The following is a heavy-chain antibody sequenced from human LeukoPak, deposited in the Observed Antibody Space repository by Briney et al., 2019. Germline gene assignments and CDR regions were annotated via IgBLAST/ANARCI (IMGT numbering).Heavy chain of an antibody. D-gene: IGHD1-14*01. CDR1: GGSIKSPF. V-gene: IGHV4-59*11. J-gene: IGHJ4*02. CDR3: VRTNPWDLTYYFDY. Sequence: PSETLSLTCTVSGGSIKSPFWSWVRQPPGKRLEWIGYIFHSGSTNYNPSLKSRVTISVDTSKNQFSLRLTSVTAADTAVYYCVRTNPWDLTYYFDYWGQGTLVTVSS. CDR2: IFHSGST.